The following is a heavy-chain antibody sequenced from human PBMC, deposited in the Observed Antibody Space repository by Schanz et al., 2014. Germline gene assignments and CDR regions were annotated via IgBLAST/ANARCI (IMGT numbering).Heavy chain of an antibody. Sequence: DVQLLESGGGLIQPGGSLRLSCTASGFDFNSYSMNWVRQVPGKGLEWVSSISSSGSYIYYADSVKGRFTISRDNAKNSLYLQMNSLRAEDTAVYYCAREEGWGIAAAGPKHYYYGMDVWGQGTTVTVSS. V-gene: IGHV3-21*01. D-gene: IGHD6-13*01. J-gene: IGHJ6*02. CDR3: AREEGWGIAAAGPKHYYYGMDV. CDR1: GFDFNSYS. CDR2: ISSSGSYI.